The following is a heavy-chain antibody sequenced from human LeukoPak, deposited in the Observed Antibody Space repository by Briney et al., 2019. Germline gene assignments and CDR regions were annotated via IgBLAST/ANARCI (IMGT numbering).Heavy chain of an antibody. Sequence: ASVKVSCKASGYTFTSYYMHWVRQAPGQGLEWMGWINPNSGGTNYAQKFQGRVTMTRDTSISTAYMELSRLRSDDTAVYYCARDEGSGSYSLYYFDYWGQGTLVTVSS. CDR2: INPNSGGT. CDR3: ARDEGSGSYSLYYFDY. J-gene: IGHJ4*02. V-gene: IGHV1-2*02. D-gene: IGHD3-10*01. CDR1: GYTFTSYY.